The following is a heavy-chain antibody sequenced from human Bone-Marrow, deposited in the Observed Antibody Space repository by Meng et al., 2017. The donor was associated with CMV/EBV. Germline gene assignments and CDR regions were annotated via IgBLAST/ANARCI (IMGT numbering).Heavy chain of an antibody. Sequence: GESLKISCAASGFTFSSYWMSWVRQAPGKGLEWVANIKQDGSEKYYVDSVKGRFTTSRDNAKNSLYLQMNSLRAEDTAVYYCARERGYSGYEDYWGQGTLVTGSS. V-gene: IGHV3-7*01. CDR3: ARERGYSGYEDY. CDR1: GFTFSSYW. CDR2: IKQDGSEK. D-gene: IGHD5-12*01. J-gene: IGHJ4*02.